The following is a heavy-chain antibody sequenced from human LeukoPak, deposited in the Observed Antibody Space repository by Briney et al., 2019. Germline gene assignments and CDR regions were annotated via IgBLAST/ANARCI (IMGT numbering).Heavy chain of an antibody. CDR1: GFTFSSYV. CDR2: ISDNGVTR. V-gene: IGHV3-23*01. J-gene: IGHJ6*02. CDR3: AKDPAPYYYYYGMDV. Sequence: GSLRLSCAASGFTFSSYVMNWVRQAPGKGLEWVSSISDNGVTRYYADSVKGRFTISRDNSDNTVHLQMNSLRAEDTAIYYCAKDPAPYYYYYGMDVWGQGTAVTVSS.